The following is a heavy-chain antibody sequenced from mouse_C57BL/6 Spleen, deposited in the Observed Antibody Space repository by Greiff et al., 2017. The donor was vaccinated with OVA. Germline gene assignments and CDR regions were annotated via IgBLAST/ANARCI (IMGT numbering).Heavy chain of an antibody. CDR2: ISYDGSN. Sequence: DVKLQESGPGLVKPSQSLSLTCSVTGYSITSGYYWNWIRQFPGNKLEWMGYISYDGSNNYNPSLKNRISITRDTSKNQFFLKLNSVTTEDTATYYCARLGGADYWGQGTTLTVSS. J-gene: IGHJ2*01. CDR3: ARLGGADY. CDR1: GYSITSGYY. D-gene: IGHD4-1*01. V-gene: IGHV3-6*01.